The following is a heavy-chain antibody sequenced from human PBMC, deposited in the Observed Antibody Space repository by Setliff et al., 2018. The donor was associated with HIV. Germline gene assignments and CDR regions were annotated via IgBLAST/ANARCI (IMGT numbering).Heavy chain of an antibody. CDR3: SRXXXTXXXXY. D-gene: IGHD2-21*01. CDR2: INHRGST. Sequence: SETLXXTCAVYGXSFSGXXXXWIRQPPGKXXXWIGEINHRGSTNYNMSLWSRVTIXXXASRNQFSLELIXXXXXXXXXXXYSRXXXTXXXXYWAQGTLVTVSS. J-gene: IGHJ4*02. V-gene: IGHV4-34*01. CDR1: GXSFSGXX.